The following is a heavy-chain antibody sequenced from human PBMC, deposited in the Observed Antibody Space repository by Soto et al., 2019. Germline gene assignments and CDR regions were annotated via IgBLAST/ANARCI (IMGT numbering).Heavy chain of an antibody. CDR2: IYYSGST. Sequence: SEILSLTCTVSGGSISSYYWSWIRQPPGKGLEWIGYIYYSGSTNYNPSLKSRVTISVDTSKNQFSLKLSSVTAADTAVYYCARATDDYGDRTFDYWGQGTLVTVSS. D-gene: IGHD4-17*01. J-gene: IGHJ4*02. CDR3: ARATDDYGDRTFDY. CDR1: GGSISSYY. V-gene: IGHV4-59*08.